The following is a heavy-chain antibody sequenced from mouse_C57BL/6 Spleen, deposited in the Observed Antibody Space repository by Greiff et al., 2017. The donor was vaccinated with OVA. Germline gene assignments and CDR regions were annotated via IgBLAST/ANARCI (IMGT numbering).Heavy chain of an antibody. CDR3: ARYVDSSGYAMDY. CDR1: GYTFTSYW. D-gene: IGHD3-2*02. V-gene: IGHV1-55*01. J-gene: IGHJ4*01. Sequence: VQLQQPGAELVKPGASVKMSCKASGYTFTSYWITWVKQRPGQGLEWIGDIYPGSGRTNYNEKFKSKATLTVDTSSSTAYMQLSSLTSEDSAVYYCARYVDSSGYAMDYWGQGTSVTVSS. CDR2: IYPGSGRT.